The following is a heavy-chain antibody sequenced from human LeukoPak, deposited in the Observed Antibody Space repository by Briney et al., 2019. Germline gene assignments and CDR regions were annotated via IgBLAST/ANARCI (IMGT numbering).Heavy chain of an antibody. CDR3: ARDNDFDY. CDR1: GYTFTSYY. CDR2: IYPGGGST. D-gene: IGHD2-8*01. V-gene: IGHV1-46*01. J-gene: IGHJ4*02. Sequence: ASVKVSCKESGYTFTSYYIHGVRQAPGQGLEWMGIIYPGGGSTSYAQKFQGRVTMTRDMSTSTVYMELSSLRSEDTAVYYCARDNDFDYWGQGTLVTDSS.